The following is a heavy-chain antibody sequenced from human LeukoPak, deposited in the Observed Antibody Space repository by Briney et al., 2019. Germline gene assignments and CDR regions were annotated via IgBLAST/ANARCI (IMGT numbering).Heavy chain of an antibody. D-gene: IGHD2-21*01. CDR3: ASYPRSIPTPPFDY. J-gene: IGHJ4*02. CDR2: INPNNGDT. Sequence: ASVKVSCKASGYTFTAQYMHWVRHAPGQGLEWMGWINPNNGDTKYAQSFLGRVTMTRDTSTTTAYMELSSLRSDDTAVYFCASYPRSIPTPPFDYWGQGTLVTVSS. V-gene: IGHV1-2*02. CDR1: GYTFTAQY.